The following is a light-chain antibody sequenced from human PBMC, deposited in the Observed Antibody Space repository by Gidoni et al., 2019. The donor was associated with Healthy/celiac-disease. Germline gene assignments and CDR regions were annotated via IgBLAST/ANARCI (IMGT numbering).Light chain of an antibody. CDR2: GAS. CDR1: QSVSSSY. Sequence: DIVLTQSPGTLSLSPGERATLSCRASQSVSSSYLAWYQQKPGQAPRLLIYGASSRATGIPDRFSGSGSGTDFTLTISRLEPEDFAVYYCQQYGSSPPMYTFXXXTKLEIK. V-gene: IGKV3-20*01. CDR3: QQYGSSPPMYT. J-gene: IGKJ2*01.